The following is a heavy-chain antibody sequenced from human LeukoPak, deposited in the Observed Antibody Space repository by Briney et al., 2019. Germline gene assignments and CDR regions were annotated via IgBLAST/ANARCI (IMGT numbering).Heavy chain of an antibody. CDR3: ARDGDAGAFDI. J-gene: IGHJ3*02. V-gene: IGHV1-2*02. CDR2: ITPNSGGT. CDR1: GYTFTGDH. Sequence: ASLKLSCKASGYTFTGDHMHWVRQAPGQGLEWMGWITPNSGGTNYAQKFQGRVTMTRDTSISTAYMELSRLRSDDTAVYYCARDGDAGAFDIWGQGTMVTVSS. D-gene: IGHD7-27*01.